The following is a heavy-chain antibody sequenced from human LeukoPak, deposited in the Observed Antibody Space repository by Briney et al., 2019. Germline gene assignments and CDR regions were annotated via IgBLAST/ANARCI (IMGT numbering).Heavy chain of an antibody. V-gene: IGHV4-38-2*02. D-gene: IGHD3-3*01. J-gene: IGHJ3*02. CDR1: GYSLSSGYY. CDR2: IYHSGST. Sequence: SETLSLTRTVSGYSLSSGYYCGWIRQPPGKGLEGIGSIYHSGSTYYNPSLKSRVTISVDTFKNQCSLKLSSVNAPGTPVYYCARGSYDFWSGYSIGAFDIWGQGTMVTVSS. CDR3: ARGSYDFWSGYSIGAFDI.